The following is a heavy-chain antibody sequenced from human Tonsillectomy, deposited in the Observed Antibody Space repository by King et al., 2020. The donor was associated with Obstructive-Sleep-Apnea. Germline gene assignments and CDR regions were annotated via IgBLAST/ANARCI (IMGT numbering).Heavy chain of an antibody. Sequence: VQLQESGPGLVKPSQTLSLTCTVSGGSISSGGYYWSWIRQHPGKGLAWIGYIYYSGSTYYNPSLKSRVTISVDTSKNQFSLKLSSVTAADTAVYYCATSPGYYYGMDVWGQGTTVTVSS. V-gene: IGHV4-31*03. CDR2: IYYSGST. CDR1: GGSISSGGYY. J-gene: IGHJ6*02. CDR3: ATSPGYYYGMDV.